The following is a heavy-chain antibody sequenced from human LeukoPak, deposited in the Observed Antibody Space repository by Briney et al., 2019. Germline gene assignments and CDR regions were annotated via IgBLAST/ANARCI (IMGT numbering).Heavy chain of an antibody. J-gene: IGHJ4*02. CDR1: GFTFSSYS. CDR2: ISSSSSYI. CDR3: ARNSGYTPDFDY. D-gene: IGHD5-12*01. Sequence: PGRSLRLSCAASGFTFSSYSMNWVRQAPGKGLEWVSSISSSSSYIYYADSVKGRFTISRDNAKNSLYLQMNSLRAEDTAVYYCARNSGYTPDFDYWGQGTLVTVSS. V-gene: IGHV3-21*01.